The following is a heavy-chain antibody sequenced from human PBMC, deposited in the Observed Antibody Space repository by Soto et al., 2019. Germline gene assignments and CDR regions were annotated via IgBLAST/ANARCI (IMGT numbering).Heavy chain of an antibody. CDR1: GGTFSSYA. Sequence: GASVKVSCKASGGTFSSYAISWVRQDTGQGLEWMGGIIPIFGTANYAQKFQGRVTITADESTSTAYMELSSLRSEDTAVYYCARVGQTTVTTEPLFDYWGQGTLVTVSS. CDR3: ARVGQTTVTTEPLFDY. D-gene: IGHD4-4*01. CDR2: IIPIFGTA. J-gene: IGHJ4*02. V-gene: IGHV1-69*13.